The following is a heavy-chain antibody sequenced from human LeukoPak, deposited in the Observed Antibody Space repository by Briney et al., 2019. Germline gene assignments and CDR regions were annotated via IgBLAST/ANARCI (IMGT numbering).Heavy chain of an antibody. D-gene: IGHD6-13*01. CDR2: ISSSSSCI. J-gene: IGHJ4*02. CDR3: ARDLNAAAGTPGGVY. V-gene: IGHV3-21*01. Sequence: PGGSLRLSCAASGFTFSSYSMNWVRQAPGKGLEWVSSISSSSSCIYYADSVKGRFTISRDNAKNSLYLQMNSLRAEDTAVYYCARDLNAAAGTPGGVYWGQGTLVTVSS. CDR1: GFTFSSYS.